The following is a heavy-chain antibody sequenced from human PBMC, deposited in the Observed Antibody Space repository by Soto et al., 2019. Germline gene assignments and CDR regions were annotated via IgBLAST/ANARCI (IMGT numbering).Heavy chain of an antibody. J-gene: IGHJ4*02. D-gene: IGHD3-22*01. CDR3: ARQHYYDSSGYYTWN. CDR1: SGSIRINIYY. CDR2: VHYSGST. V-gene: IGHV4-39*01. Sequence: PSETLSLTCSVSSGSIRINIYYWGWLRQPPGKGLEWIATVHYSGSTYYTPSLKNRVTISADTSNNQFSLRLNSVTAADTAVYYCARQHYYDSSGYYTWNWGQGTLVTVSS.